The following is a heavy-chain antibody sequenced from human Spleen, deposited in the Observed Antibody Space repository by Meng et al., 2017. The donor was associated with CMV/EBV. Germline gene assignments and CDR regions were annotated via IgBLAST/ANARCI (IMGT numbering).Heavy chain of an antibody. J-gene: IGHJ4*02. CDR1: GYTFIGYF. Sequence: ASVKVSCKTSGYTFIGYFLHWVRQAPGQGLEWMGWINPNSGDTKYAQKFQGRVSMTRDTSINTAYMELTRLRSDDTAVYFCARDYGRIVGATIYYFDYWGQGTLVTVSS. V-gene: IGHV1-2*02. CDR3: ARDYGRIVGATIYYFDY. CDR2: INPNSGDT. D-gene: IGHD1-26*01.